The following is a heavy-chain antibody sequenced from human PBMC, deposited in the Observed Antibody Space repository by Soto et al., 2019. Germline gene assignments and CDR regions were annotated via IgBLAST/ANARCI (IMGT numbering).Heavy chain of an antibody. Sequence: QVQLVQSGAEVKKPGSSVKVSCKASGGTFSSYAISWVRQAPGQGLEWMGGIIPIFGTANYAQKFQGRVTITADESTSTAYMELSSLRSEDTAVYYCARASGSYPPDPYYYYGMDVWGQGTTVTVSS. CDR1: GGTFSSYA. CDR2: IIPIFGTA. J-gene: IGHJ6*02. V-gene: IGHV1-69*01. D-gene: IGHD3-10*01. CDR3: ARASGSYPPDPYYYYGMDV.